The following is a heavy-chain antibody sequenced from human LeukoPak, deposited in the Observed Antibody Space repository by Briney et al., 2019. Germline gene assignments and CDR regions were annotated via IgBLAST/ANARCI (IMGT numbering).Heavy chain of an antibody. CDR1: GDSISSSY. Sequence: PSETLSLTRSVSGDSISSSYWSWIRQPPGKGLEWIGNIYNSANTNYNPSLQSRVTMSVDASKSQFSLQLTSVSAADTAVYYCARDRFGDHSQNYYELGYWGQGKLVTISS. V-gene: IGHV4-4*08. D-gene: IGHD3-3*01. CDR2: IYNSANT. J-gene: IGHJ4*02. CDR3: ARDRFGDHSQNYYELGY.